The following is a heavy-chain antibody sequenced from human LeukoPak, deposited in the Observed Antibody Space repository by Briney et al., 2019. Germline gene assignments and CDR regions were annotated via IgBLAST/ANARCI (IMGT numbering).Heavy chain of an antibody. CDR1: GFTFSNFG. V-gene: IGHV3-21*01. Sequence: GGSLRLSCAAPGFTFSNFGINWVRQAPGKGLEWVSSISSSSSYISYADSVKGRFTISRDNAENSLDLQMNSLRAEDTAVYYCAIDRYSSGWYTFDYWGQGTLVTVSS. CDR2: ISSSSSYI. J-gene: IGHJ4*02. CDR3: AIDRYSSGWYTFDY. D-gene: IGHD6-19*01.